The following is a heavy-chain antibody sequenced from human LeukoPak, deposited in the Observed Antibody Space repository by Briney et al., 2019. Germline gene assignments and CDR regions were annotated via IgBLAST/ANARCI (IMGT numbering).Heavy chain of an antibody. Sequence: SETLSLTFTVSGCSIISSSYYWGCIRQPPGKGLEWIGSIHYSGSTHYNPSLKSRVTISVDTSKNQCSLKLRSVTAPGTAVYFCASHPPIGVLDIWGGGTMV. CDR2: IHYSGST. CDR1: GCSIISSSYY. V-gene: IGHV4-39*01. J-gene: IGHJ3*02. CDR3: ASHPPIGVLDI. D-gene: IGHD3-16*01.